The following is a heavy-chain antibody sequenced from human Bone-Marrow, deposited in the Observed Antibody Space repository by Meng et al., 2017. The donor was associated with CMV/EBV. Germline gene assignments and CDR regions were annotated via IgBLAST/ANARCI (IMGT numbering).Heavy chain of an antibody. D-gene: IGHD3-10*01. J-gene: IGHJ3*02. CDR3: VRGVPYDAVDI. CDR1: GGTFKIYA. V-gene: IGHV1-69*05. Sequence: SVKVSCKASGGTFKIYAINWVRQASGQRLEWMGGIIPVFGTANFAQKFQGRLTITTGESTSTAYMELSSLTSDDTAVYFCVRGVPYDAVDIWGQGTLVTVSS. CDR2: IIPVFGTA.